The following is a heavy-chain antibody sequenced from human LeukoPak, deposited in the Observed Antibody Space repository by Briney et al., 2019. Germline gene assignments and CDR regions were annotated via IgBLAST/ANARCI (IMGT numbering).Heavy chain of an antibody. Sequence: GGSLRLSCAASGFTFSSYWMSWVRQAPGKGLEWVANIKQDESEKYYVDSVKGRFTISRDNAKNSLYLQMNSLRAEDTAVYYCARDRGPGGRLGYCSGGSCYSEFDYWGQGTLVTVSS. D-gene: IGHD2-15*01. J-gene: IGHJ4*02. CDR2: IKQDESEK. V-gene: IGHV3-7*05. CDR3: ARDRGPGGRLGYCSGGSCYSEFDY. CDR1: GFTFSSYW.